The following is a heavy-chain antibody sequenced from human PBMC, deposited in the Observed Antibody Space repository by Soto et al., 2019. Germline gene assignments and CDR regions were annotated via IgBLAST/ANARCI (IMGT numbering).Heavy chain of an antibody. D-gene: IGHD3-22*01. J-gene: IGHJ4*02. V-gene: IGHV1-69*13. Sequence: SVKVSCKASGYTFTSYAMHWVRQAPGQRLEWMGGIIPIFGTANYAQKFQGRVTITADESTSTAYMELSSLRSEDTAMYYCARAAYYYDSSGYYPEDYWGQGTLVTVSS. CDR2: IIPIFGTA. CDR3: ARAAYYYDSSGYYPEDY. CDR1: GYTFTSYA.